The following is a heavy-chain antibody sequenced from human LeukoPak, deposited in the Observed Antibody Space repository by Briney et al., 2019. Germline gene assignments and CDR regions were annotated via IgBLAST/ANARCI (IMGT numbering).Heavy chain of an antibody. V-gene: IGHV3-30*02. CDR1: GFTFSSYG. J-gene: IGHJ4*02. CDR3: ARNKYSSSSYSY. CDR2: IRYDGSNK. D-gene: IGHD6-6*01. Sequence: PGGSLRLSCAASGFTFSSYGMHWVRQAPGKGLEWVAFIRYDGSNKYYADSVKGRFTISRDNSKNTLYLQMNSLRAEDTAVYYCARNKYSSSSYSYWGQGTLVTVSS.